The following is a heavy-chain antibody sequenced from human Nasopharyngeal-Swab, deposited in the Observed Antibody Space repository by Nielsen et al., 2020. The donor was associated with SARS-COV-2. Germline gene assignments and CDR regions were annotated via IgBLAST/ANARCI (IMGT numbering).Heavy chain of an antibody. Sequence: ASVTVSCKASGYTLSNYAMYWVRQAPGHRPEFMGWTNAGKGNTIYSQRFQGRVRISRDTSANTVYMELNRLRSEDTAVYYCARAPAVAASRIDYWGQGTLVTVSS. D-gene: IGHD6-19*01. V-gene: IGHV1-3*01. CDR2: TNAGKGNT. J-gene: IGHJ4*02. CDR3: ARAPAVAASRIDY. CDR1: GYTLSNYA.